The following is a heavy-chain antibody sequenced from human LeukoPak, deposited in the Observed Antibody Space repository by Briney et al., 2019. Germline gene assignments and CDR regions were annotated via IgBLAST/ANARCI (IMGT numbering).Heavy chain of an antibody. CDR2: IYYSGST. CDR3: ARADYGSGSYNTPPTEFDP. CDR1: GYSISSGYF. Sequence: SETLSLTCTVSGYSISSGYFWGWYWQPPGKGLEWIGSIYYSGSTYYNPSLKSRVTISVDTSKNQFSLKLSSVTAADTAVYYCARADYGSGSYNTPPTEFDPWGQGTLVTVSS. D-gene: IGHD3-10*01. J-gene: IGHJ5*02. V-gene: IGHV4-38-2*02.